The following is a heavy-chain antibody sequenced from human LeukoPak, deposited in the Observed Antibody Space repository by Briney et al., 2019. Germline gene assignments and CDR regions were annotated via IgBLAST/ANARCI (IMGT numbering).Heavy chain of an antibody. V-gene: IGHV1-69*01. CDR2: PIFGTA. J-gene: IGHJ6*03. Sequence: PIFGTANYAQKFQGGVTITADESTSTAYMELSSLRSEDTAVYYCARSTDWSEDYYYYYMDVWGKGTTVTVSS. CDR3: ARSTDWSEDYYYYYMDV. D-gene: IGHD3-3*01.